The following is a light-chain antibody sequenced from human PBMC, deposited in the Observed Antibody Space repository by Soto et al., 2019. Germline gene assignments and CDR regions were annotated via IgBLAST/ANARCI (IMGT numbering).Light chain of an antibody. CDR1: SSDVGGYNS. Sequence: QSALTQPRSVSGSPGQSVTISCTGTSSDVGGYNSVSWYQQHPGKAPKLMIYDVNKRPSGVPDRFSGSKSGNTASLTISGLQAEDEADYYCCSFAGSVGVFGGGTKVTVL. CDR3: CSFAGSVGV. V-gene: IGLV2-11*01. CDR2: DVN. J-gene: IGLJ3*02.